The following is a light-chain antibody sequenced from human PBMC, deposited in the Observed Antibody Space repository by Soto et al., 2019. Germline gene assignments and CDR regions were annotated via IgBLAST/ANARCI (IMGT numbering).Light chain of an antibody. CDR3: GTWDSSLSAGV. Sequence: QSVLTQPHSVSAAPGQKVNISCSGSSSNIGNNYVSWYQQLPGTAPKLLIYDNNKRPSGIPDRFSGSKSGTSATLGITGLQTGDEADYYCGTWDSSLSAGVFGGGTKLTVL. V-gene: IGLV1-51*01. J-gene: IGLJ2*01. CDR1: SSNIGNNY. CDR2: DNN.